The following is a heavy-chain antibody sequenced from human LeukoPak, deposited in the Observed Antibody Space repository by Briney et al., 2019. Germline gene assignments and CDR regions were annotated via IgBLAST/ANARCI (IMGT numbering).Heavy chain of an antibody. V-gene: IGHV1-8*02. CDR1: GGTFSSYA. D-gene: IGHD3-3*01. J-gene: IGHJ6*02. CDR2: MNPNSGNT. Sequence: ASVKVSCKASGGTFSSYAISWVRQAPGQGLEWMGWMNPNSGNTGYAQKFQGRVTMTRNTSISTAYMELSSLRSEDTAVYYCARGPWYYDFWSGYLSYYYYYGMDVWGQGTTVTVSS. CDR3: ARGPWYYDFWSGYLSYYYYYGMDV.